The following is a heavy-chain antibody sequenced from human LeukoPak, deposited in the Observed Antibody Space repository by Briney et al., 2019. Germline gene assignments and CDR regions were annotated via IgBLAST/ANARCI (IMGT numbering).Heavy chain of an antibody. Sequence: ASVKVSCKASGYTFTGYYMHWVRQAPGQGLEWMGWINPNSGGTNYAQKFKGRVTMTRDTSISTAYMELSRLTSDDTAVYYCAGGTTNTKGAFDMWGQGTMVTVSS. CDR1: GYTFTGYY. V-gene: IGHV1-2*02. J-gene: IGHJ3*02. D-gene: IGHD2-8*01. CDR2: INPNSGGT. CDR3: AGGTTNTKGAFDM.